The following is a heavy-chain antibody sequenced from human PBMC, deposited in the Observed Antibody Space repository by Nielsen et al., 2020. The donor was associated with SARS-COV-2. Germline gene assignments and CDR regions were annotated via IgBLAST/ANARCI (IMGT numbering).Heavy chain of an antibody. Sequence: GESLKISCAASGFTFSSYWMHWVRQAPGKGLVWVSRINSDGSSTSYADSVKGRFTISRDNAKNTLYLQMNSLRAEDTAVYYCAKDPPLYYYDSSGPRYFQHWGQGTLVTVSS. D-gene: IGHD3-22*01. V-gene: IGHV3-74*01. CDR3: AKDPPLYYYDSSGPRYFQH. CDR2: INSDGSST. J-gene: IGHJ1*01. CDR1: GFTFSSYW.